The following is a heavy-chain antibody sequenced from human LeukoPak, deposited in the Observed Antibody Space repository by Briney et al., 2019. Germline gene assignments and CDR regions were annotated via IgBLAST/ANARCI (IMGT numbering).Heavy chain of an antibody. CDR3: AKESGYYTSDWFDP. J-gene: IGHJ5*02. V-gene: IGHV3-74*01. Sequence: GGSLRLSCVASGFTFDYYWMHWVRQVPGKGPVWVSRIHSDGSSSNNADSVKGRLTISRDNSKNTLYLQMNSLRAEDTAVYYCAKESGYYTSDWFDPWGQGTLVTVSS. CDR1: GFTFDYYW. D-gene: IGHD3-3*01. CDR2: IHSDGSSS.